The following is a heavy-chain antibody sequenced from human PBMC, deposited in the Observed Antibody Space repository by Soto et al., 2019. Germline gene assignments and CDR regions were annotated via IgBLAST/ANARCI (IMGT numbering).Heavy chain of an antibody. CDR2: ISETSIAI. CDR3: ATLQLGREEVFDS. J-gene: IGHJ4*02. Sequence: GGSLRLSCAASGFTFKTYSMNWVRQAPGKGLEWVSYISETSIAIYYRDSVKGRFTISRDNAKNTLYLQMNSLRDEDTAVYYCATLQLGREEVFDSWGQGTLVTVSA. D-gene: IGHD1-1*01. V-gene: IGHV3-48*02. CDR1: GFTFKTYS.